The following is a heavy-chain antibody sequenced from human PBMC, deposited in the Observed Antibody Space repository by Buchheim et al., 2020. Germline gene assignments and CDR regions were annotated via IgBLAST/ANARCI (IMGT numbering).Heavy chain of an antibody. J-gene: IGHJ4*02. CDR1: GFTFSDYY. CDR2: ISSSGSTI. Sequence: QVQLVESGGGLVKPGGSLRLSCAASGFTFSDYYMSWIRQAPGKGLEWGSYISSSGSTIYYADSVKGRFTISRDNAKHSLYLQMNSLRAEDTAVYYCARDLSGTSSITMIVRVELFDYWGQGTL. CDR3: ARDLSGTSSITMIVRVELFDY. V-gene: IGHV3-11*01. D-gene: IGHD3-22*01.